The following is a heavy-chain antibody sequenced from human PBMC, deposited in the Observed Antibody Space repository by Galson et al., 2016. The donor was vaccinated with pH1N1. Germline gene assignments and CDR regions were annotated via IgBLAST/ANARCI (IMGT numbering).Heavy chain of an antibody. CDR1: GDSVSSTNCA. CDR2: TYYRSKWYN. D-gene: IGHD3-10*01. CDR3: ARDRGSTLFHNYGMDV. J-gene: IGHJ6*02. Sequence: CAISGDSVSSTNCAWDWIRQSPSRGLEWLGRTYYRSKWYNDYAVSEQSRITINPDTSKNQLSLHLNSVTPEDTAVYYCARDRGSTLFHNYGMDVWGQGTTVIVSS. V-gene: IGHV6-1*01.